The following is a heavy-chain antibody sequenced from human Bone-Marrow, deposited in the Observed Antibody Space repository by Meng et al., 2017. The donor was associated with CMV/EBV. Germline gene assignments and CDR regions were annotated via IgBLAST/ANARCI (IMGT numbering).Heavy chain of an antibody. Sequence: GSLRLSCTVSGGSVSSGSYYWSWIRQPPGKGLEWIGYIYYSGSTNYNPSLKSRVTISVDTSKNQFSLKLSSVTAADTAVYYCARLRTTVNGYFDYWGQGTLVTVSS. V-gene: IGHV4-61*01. CDR2: IYYSGST. J-gene: IGHJ4*02. D-gene: IGHD4-11*01. CDR3: ARLRTTVNGYFDY. CDR1: GGSVSSGSYY.